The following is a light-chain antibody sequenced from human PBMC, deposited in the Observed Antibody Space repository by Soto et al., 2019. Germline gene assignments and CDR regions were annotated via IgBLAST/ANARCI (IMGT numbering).Light chain of an antibody. CDR3: NSYTSSSTYV. J-gene: IGLJ1*01. CDR2: DVS. V-gene: IGLV2-18*02. CDR1: SSDVGSYNR. Sequence: QSLLTQPASVSGSPGQSITISCTGTSSDVGSYNRVSWYQQPPGKAPKLVIYDVSNRPSGVSDRFSGSKSGNTASLTISGLQAEDEADYYGNSYTSSSTYVFGTGTKITVL.